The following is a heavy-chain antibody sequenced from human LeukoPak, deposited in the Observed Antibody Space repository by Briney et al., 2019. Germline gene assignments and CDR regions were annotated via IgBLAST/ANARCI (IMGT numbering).Heavy chain of an antibody. D-gene: IGHD4-11*01. CDR1: GYTFRGNY. CDR2: IDANNGVT. CDR3: ARDPSPVTLYFFDY. V-gene: IGHV1-2*02. Sequence: AASVKVSCKASGYTFRGNYIHWLRQAPGQGLEWMGWIDANNGVTKSAQKFQGRVTMSRDTSISTAYMDLSSLSPDDAAVYYCARDPSPVTLYFFDYWGQGTLVTVSS. J-gene: IGHJ4*02.